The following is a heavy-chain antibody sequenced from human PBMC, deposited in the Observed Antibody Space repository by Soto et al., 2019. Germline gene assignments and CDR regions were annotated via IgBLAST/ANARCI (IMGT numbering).Heavy chain of an antibody. CDR1: GFSLSTNRVG. CDR2: IYWDDDK. D-gene: IGHD2-21*02. Sequence: QITLKESGPTLVKPTQTLTLTCTFSGFSLSTNRVGVGWIRQPPGKALEWLALIYWDDDKRYNPSLKSGLTITKDTSKNQVVLIMTKMDPVDTATYYCAHSLVNRGGDLGYWGQGTLVTVSS. V-gene: IGHV2-5*02. CDR3: AHSLVNRGGDLGY. J-gene: IGHJ4*02.